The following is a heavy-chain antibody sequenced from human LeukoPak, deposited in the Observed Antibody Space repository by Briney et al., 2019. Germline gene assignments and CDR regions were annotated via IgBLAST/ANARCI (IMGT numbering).Heavy chain of an antibody. CDR1: GFTFSSYA. J-gene: IGHJ4*02. D-gene: IGHD4-17*01. V-gene: IGHV3-30-3*01. Sequence: SGGSLRLSCAASGFTFSSYAMHWVRQAPGKGLEWVAVISYDGSNKYYADSVKGRFTISRDNSKNTLYLQMNSLRAEDTAVYYCARATPTDDYGDYGEDYWGQGTLVTVSS. CDR2: ISYDGSNK. CDR3: ARATPTDDYGDYGEDY.